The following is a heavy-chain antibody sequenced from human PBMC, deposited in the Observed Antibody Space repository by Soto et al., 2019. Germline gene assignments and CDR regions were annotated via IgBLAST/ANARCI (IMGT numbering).Heavy chain of an antibody. J-gene: IGHJ5*02. CDR3: ASGPTLAARLGWNYFDP. CDR1: GLTVKTNY. CDR2: IHGGGNK. Sequence: ASLKISCAASGLTVKTNYMTWVRPAPWKGLEWLSIIHGGGNKFYSDSVKGRFTISRDTSKNTVYLQMSSLTVDDTAVYYCASGPTLAARLGWNYFDPWGQGTLVTVSS. D-gene: IGHD6-6*01. V-gene: IGHV3-53*01.